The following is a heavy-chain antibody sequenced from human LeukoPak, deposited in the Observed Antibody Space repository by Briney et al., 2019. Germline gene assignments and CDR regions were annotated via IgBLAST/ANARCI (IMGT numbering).Heavy chain of an antibody. V-gene: IGHV3-9*01. CDR3: AKGLYIVVVPTADAFDI. Sequence: PGGSLRLSCAASGFTFEDYAMHWVRQAPGKGLEWVSGISWNSGSIGYADSVKGRFTISRDNAKNSLYLQMNSLRAEDTALYYCAKGLYIVVVPTADAFDIWGQGTMVTVSS. CDR2: ISWNSGSI. CDR1: GFTFEDYA. J-gene: IGHJ3*02. D-gene: IGHD2-2*01.